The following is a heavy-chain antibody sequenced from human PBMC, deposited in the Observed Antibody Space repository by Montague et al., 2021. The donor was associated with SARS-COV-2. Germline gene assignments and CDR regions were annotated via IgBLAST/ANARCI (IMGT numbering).Heavy chain of an antibody. CDR1: GFTFSDYC. V-gene: IGHV3-11*05. Sequence: SLRLSCAASGFTFSDYCMSWIRQAPGKVLEWVSCINSRSSYPNXXXSXXXRFXISRDNAKKSLYLQLHILRAEATAVSYCSSDMRVYYYVSSGYYYYYGMDDWGQGTLVTVSS. D-gene: IGHD3-22*01. J-gene: IGHJ6*02. CDR3: SSDMRVYYYVSSGYYYYYGMDD. CDR2: INSRSSYP.